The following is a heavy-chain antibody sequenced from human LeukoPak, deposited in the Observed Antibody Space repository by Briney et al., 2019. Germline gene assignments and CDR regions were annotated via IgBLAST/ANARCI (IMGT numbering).Heavy chain of an antibody. CDR1: GGSISRYY. CDR2: IYYSGST. V-gene: IGHV4-59*12. D-gene: IGHD3/OR15-3a*01. CDR3: ARENHGDFLSYGTHV. J-gene: IGHJ6*02. Sequence: SETLSLTCTVSGGSISRYYRSWIRQPPGKGLEWIGYIYYSGSTNYNPSLKSRVTISVDTSKNQFSLKLSSVTAAGTAVYYWARENHGDFLSYGTHVWGQGPTVTVSS.